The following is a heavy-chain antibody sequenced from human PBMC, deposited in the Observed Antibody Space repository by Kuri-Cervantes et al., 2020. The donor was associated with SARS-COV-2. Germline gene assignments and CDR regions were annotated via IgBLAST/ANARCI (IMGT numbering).Heavy chain of an antibody. CDR1: GGSFSGFY. Sequence: SETLSLTCAVYGGSFSGFYWSWIRQPPGKGLEWIGYIYYSGSTNYNPSLKSRVTISVDTSKNQFSLKLSSVTAADTAVYYCAREGHYDFWSGYYEGYWFDPWGQGTLVTVSS. J-gene: IGHJ5*02. CDR2: IYYSGST. D-gene: IGHD3-3*01. V-gene: IGHV4-59*12. CDR3: AREGHYDFWSGYYEGYWFDP.